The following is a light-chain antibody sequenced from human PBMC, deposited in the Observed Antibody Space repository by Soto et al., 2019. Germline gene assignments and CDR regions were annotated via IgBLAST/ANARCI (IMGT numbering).Light chain of an antibody. Sequence: EIVMTQSPATLSVSPGDRAALSCRASQSVRSNLAWYQQKPGQAPRLLIYAASTRATGIPARFSGSGSGTEFTLTISSLQSEDFATYYCQQYNNWPPWTFGQGTKVDIK. V-gene: IGKV3-15*01. CDR3: QQYNNWPPWT. J-gene: IGKJ1*01. CDR2: AAS. CDR1: QSVRSN.